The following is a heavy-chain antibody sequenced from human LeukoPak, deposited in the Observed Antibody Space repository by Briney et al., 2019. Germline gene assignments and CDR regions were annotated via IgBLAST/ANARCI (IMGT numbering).Heavy chain of an antibody. CDR3: ARDLRVPEAAAGKGFGY. Sequence: GASVKVSCKTSGYSFTNYGITWVRQAPGQGLEWMGWISGYNSKTFYAQNFQGRVTMTRDTSISTAYMELSRLRSDDTAVYYCARDLRVPEAAAGKGFGYWGQGTLVTVSS. CDR2: ISGYNSKT. V-gene: IGHV1-18*01. J-gene: IGHJ4*02. CDR1: GYSFTNYG. D-gene: IGHD6-13*01.